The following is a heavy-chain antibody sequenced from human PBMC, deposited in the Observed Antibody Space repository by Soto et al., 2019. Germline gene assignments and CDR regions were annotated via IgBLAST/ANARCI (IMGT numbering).Heavy chain of an antibody. V-gene: IGHV4-39*02. D-gene: IGHD5-18*01. CDR2: IYYSGST. J-gene: IGHJ6*02. CDR1: GGSISSSSYY. Sequence: SETLSLTCTVSGGSISSSSYYWGWIRQPPGKGLEWIGSIYYSGSTYYNPSLKSRVTISVDTSKNQFSLKLSSVTAADTAVYYCAREGTWIQLLSYYYGMDVWVPETLLVTVSS. CDR3: AREGTWIQLLSYYYGMDV.